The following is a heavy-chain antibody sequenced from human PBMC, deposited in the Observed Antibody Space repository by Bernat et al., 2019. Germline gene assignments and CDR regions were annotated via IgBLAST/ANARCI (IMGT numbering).Heavy chain of an antibody. CDR1: GFTFTDYY. CDR2: IISSSDYA. CDR3: ARDRDYGDPDAFDI. V-gene: IGHV3-11*06. J-gene: IGHJ3*02. D-gene: IGHD4-17*01. Sequence: QVQLVESGGGLVRPGGSLRLSCAASGFTFTDYYMSWIRQAPGKGLEWVSYIISSSDYAKYADFVKGRFTISRDNAKKSLYLQMNSLRSEDTAVYYCARDRDYGDPDAFDIWGQGTMVTVSS.